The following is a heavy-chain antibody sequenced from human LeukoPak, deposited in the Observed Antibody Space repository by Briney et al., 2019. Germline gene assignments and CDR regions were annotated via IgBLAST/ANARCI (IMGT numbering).Heavy chain of an antibody. J-gene: IGHJ4*02. CDR3: ARPLTGTSWYYFDY. CDR1: GYTFTDYY. D-gene: IGHD1-7*01. V-gene: IGHV1-2*02. Sequence: ASVKVSCKASGYTFTDYYVHWVRQAPGQGLEWMGWINPNSADTSYAQMFRGRVIMTRDTSINTAYVVLSGLKSDDTAVYYCARPLTGTSWYYFDYWGQGTLVTVSS. CDR2: INPNSADT.